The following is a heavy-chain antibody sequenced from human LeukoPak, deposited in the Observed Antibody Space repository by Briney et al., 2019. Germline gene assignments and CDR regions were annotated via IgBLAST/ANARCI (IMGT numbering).Heavy chain of an antibody. CDR3: ARIYGDYVPNWFDP. V-gene: IGHV5-51*01. J-gene: IGHJ5*02. D-gene: IGHD4-17*01. CDR2: IYPGDSDT. CDR1: GYTFTNYW. Sequence: GESLKISCKGSGYTFTNYWIGWVRQMPGKGLEFMGIIYPGDSDTRYSPSFQGQVTISADKSISTAYLQWSSLKASDTAMYYCARIYGDYVPNWFDPWGQGTLVTVSS.